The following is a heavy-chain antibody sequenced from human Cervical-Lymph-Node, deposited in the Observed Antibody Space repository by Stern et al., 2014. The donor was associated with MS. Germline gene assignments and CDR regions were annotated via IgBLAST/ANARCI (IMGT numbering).Heavy chain of an antibody. D-gene: IGHD3-16*02. CDR3: ARARGSYHPHFDY. CDR2: TYNSGSP. CDR1: GASISSYY. V-gene: IGHV4-59*01. J-gene: IGHJ4*02. Sequence: QVQLVESGPGMVKPSETLSLTCTVSGASISSYYWTWLRQPPGKGLEWIGYTYNSGSPKYNPSLKSRVTISADTSKNQFSLKVNSVTAADTAVYYCARARGSYHPHFDYWGQGTLVTVSS.